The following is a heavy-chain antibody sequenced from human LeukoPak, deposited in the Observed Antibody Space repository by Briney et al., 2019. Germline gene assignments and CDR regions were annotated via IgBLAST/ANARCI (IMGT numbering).Heavy chain of an antibody. V-gene: IGHV3-9*01. CDR2: ISWNSGSI. CDR1: GFTFDDYA. CDR3: AKGDRRVTLVDTFFDY. D-gene: IGHD6-13*01. J-gene: IGHJ4*02. Sequence: PGGSLRLSCAASGFTFDDYAMHWVRQAPGKGLEWVSDISWNSGSIGYADSVKGRFTISRDNAKNSLYLQMNSLRAEDTALYYGAKGDRRVTLVDTFFDYWGQGTLVTVSS.